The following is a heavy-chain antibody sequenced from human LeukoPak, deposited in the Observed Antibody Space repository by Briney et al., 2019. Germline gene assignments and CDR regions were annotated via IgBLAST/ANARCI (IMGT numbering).Heavy chain of an antibody. J-gene: IGHJ4*02. D-gene: IGHD2-15*01. CDR2: ISSSSSYI. CDR1: GFTFSSYS. V-gene: IGHV3-21*04. CDR3: AKGYCSGGSCYGFDY. Sequence: GGSLRLSCAASGFTFSSYSMNWVRQAPGKGLEWVSSISSSSSYIYYADSEKGRFTISRDNSKNSLYLQMNSLRTEDTALYYCAKGYCSGGSCYGFDYWGQGTLVTVSS.